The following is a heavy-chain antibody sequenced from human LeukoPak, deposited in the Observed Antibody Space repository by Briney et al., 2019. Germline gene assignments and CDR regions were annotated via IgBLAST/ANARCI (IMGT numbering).Heavy chain of an antibody. J-gene: IGHJ6*02. CDR1: GGSISSSSYY. CDR2: IYYSGST. Sequence: SETLSLTCTVSGGSISSSSYYWGWIRQPPGKGLEWIGSIYYSGSTYYNPSLKSRITISVDTSKNQFSLKLSSVTAADTAVYYCASWFRYFDWLLPGDYYGMDVWGQGTTVTVSS. V-gene: IGHV4-39*07. D-gene: IGHD3-9*01. CDR3: ASWFRYFDWLLPGDYYGMDV.